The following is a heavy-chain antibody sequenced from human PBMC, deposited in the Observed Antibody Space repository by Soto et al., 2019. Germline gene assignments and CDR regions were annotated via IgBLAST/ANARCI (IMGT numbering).Heavy chain of an antibody. CDR2: IIPIFGTA. V-gene: IGHV1-69*13. CDR3: ARDDPYYDFWSTPTGYYGMDV. D-gene: IGHD3-3*01. J-gene: IGHJ6*02. Sequence: GASVKVSCKASGGTFSSYAISWVRQAPGQGLEWMGGIIPIFGTANYAQKFQGRVTITADESTSTAYMELSSLRSEDTAVYYCARDDPYYDFWSTPTGYYGMDVWGQGTTVTVSS. CDR1: GGTFSSYA.